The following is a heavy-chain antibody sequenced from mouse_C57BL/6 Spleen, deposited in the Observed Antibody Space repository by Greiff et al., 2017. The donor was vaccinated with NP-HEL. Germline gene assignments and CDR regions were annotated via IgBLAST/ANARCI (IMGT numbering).Heavy chain of an antibody. Sequence: EVKVVESGGGLVQPKGSLKLSCAASGFSFNTYAMNWVRQAPGKGLEWVARIRSKSNNYATYYADSVKDRFTISRDDSESMLYLQMNNLKTEDTAMYYCVRHGGPSGNYAMDYWGQGTSVTVSS. J-gene: IGHJ4*01. D-gene: IGHD3-2*02. CDR1: GFSFNTYA. V-gene: IGHV10-1*01. CDR3: VRHGGPSGNYAMDY. CDR2: IRSKSNNYAT.